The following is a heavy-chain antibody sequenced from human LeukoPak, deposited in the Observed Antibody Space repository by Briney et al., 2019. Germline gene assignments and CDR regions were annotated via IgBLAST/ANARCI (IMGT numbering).Heavy chain of an antibody. D-gene: IGHD3-10*01. J-gene: IGHJ4*02. CDR2: ISAYNGNT. V-gene: IGHV1-18*01. CDR3: ARGWSEGGVIYPFDY. CDR1: GYTFTSYG. Sequence: GASVKVSCKASGYTFTSYGISWVRQAPGQGLEWMGWISAYNGNTNYAQKLQGRVTMTTDTSTSTAYMELRSLRSDDTAVYYCARGWSEGGVIYPFDYWGQGTLVTVSS.